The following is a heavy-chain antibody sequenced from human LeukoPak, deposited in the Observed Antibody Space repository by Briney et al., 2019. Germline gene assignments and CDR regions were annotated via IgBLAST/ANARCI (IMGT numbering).Heavy chain of an antibody. Sequence: PGGSLRLSCAASGFTLSRYAMSWVRQAPGKGLEWVSGIGGSGDTTYYTKSVEGRFTVSRDNSNNWLFLQMHSLRAEDTALYYCAWDGLGSGNSWRITNDYWGQGTLVTVSS. V-gene: IGHV3-23*01. J-gene: IGHJ4*02. CDR3: AWDGLGSGNSWRITNDY. CDR2: IGGSGDTT. CDR1: GFTLSRYA. D-gene: IGHD3-10*01.